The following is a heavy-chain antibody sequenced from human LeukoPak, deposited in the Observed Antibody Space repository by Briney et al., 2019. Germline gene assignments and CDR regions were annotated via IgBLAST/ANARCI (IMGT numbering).Heavy chain of an antibody. CDR2: IYYSGST. V-gene: IGHV4-59*01. CDR1: GGSISSYY. J-gene: IGHJ5*02. D-gene: IGHD3-22*01. CDR3: ARVQNYYDSRFDATENWFDP. Sequence: PAETLSLTCTVSGGSISSYYWSWIRQPPGKGLEWIGYIYYSGSTNYNPSLKSRVTISVDTSKNQFSLKLSSVTAADTAVYYCARVQNYYDSRFDATENWFDPWGQGTLVTVSS.